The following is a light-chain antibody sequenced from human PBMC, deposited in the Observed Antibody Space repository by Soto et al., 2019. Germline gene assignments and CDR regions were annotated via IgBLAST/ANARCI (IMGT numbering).Light chain of an antibody. CDR3: CVHHGSGSSFGYF. CDR2: VGSGGILG. V-gene: IGLV9-49*01. CDR1: SGYSNYK. J-gene: IGLJ1*01. Sequence: QSVLTQSPSASASLGASVTLTCTLSSGYSNYKVDWYQQRPGKGPRFVMRVGSGGILGSKVDGIPDRVSGLGSGLNRYLTIKNIQQEDENDYYCCVHHGSGSSFGYFFGRGTKLTVL.